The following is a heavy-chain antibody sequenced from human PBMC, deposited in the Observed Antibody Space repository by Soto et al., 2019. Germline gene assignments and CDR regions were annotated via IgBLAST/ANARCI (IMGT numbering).Heavy chain of an antibody. D-gene: IGHD5-18*01. J-gene: IGHJ5*02. V-gene: IGHV3-23*01. CDR3: AKDSRYSYGHNWFDP. CDR1: GFTFSSYA. CDR2: ISGSGGST. Sequence: GGSLRLSCAASGFTFSSYAMSWGRQAPGKGLEWVSAISGSGGSTYYADSVKGRFTISRDNSKNTLYLQMNSLRAEDTAVYYCAKDSRYSYGHNWFDPWGQGTLVTVSS.